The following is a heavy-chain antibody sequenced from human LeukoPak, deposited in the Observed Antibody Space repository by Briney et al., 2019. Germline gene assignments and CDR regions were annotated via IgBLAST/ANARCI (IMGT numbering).Heavy chain of an antibody. J-gene: IGHJ4*02. CDR3: TRGDDSYKLGNF. Sequence: GSLRLSCAASGFSVSSNYMSWVRQAPGKGLEWVASLHYSGTPYYNPSLSRRISIFADTSKRQLSLKMTSVTASDTGVYYCTRGDDSYKLGNFWGQGAPVTVS. CDR1: GFSVSSNY. CDR2: LHYSGTP. V-gene: IGHV4-59*05. D-gene: IGHD7-27*01.